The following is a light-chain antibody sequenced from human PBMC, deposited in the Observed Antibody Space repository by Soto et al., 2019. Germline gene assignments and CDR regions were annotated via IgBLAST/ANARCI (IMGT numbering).Light chain of an antibody. CDR3: YSYAGRSSV. CDR2: DVT. J-gene: IGLJ1*01. Sequence: QSALTQPRSVSGSPGQSVTISCTGTSSDVGSYNYVSWYQHHPGKAPKLIIYDVTDRPSGVPDRFSASKSGNTASLTISGLPTDDAADYYCYSYAGRSSVFGTGTKVTVL. CDR1: SSDVGSYNY. V-gene: IGLV2-11*01.